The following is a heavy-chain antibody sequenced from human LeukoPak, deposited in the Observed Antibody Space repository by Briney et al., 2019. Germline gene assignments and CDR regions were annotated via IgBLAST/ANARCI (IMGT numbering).Heavy chain of an antibody. CDR3: TRRYSGYVGSHPFDP. Sequence: SETLSLTCAVSGGSISSSNWWSWVRQPPGKGLEWIGEIYHSGSTNYNPSLKSRVTISVDKSKNQFSLKLSSVTAADTAMYYCTRRYSGYVGSHPFDPWGQGTLVTVSS. V-gene: IGHV4-4*02. D-gene: IGHD5-12*01. J-gene: IGHJ5*02. CDR2: IYHSGST. CDR1: GGSISSSNW.